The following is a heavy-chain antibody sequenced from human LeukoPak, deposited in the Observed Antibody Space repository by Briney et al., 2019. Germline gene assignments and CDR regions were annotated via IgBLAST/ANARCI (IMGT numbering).Heavy chain of an antibody. J-gene: IGHJ4*02. V-gene: IGHV3-48*03. D-gene: IGHD1-1*01. Sequence: PGGSLRLSCAASGFTFSSFEMNWVRQAPGKGLEWVSYISDSGSTIYYADSVEGRFTISRDNAKNSLYLQMNSLRAEDMAVYFCARGYSSGSHFDSWGQGTLVTVSS. CDR2: ISDSGSTI. CDR1: GFTFSSFE. CDR3: ARGYSSGSHFDS.